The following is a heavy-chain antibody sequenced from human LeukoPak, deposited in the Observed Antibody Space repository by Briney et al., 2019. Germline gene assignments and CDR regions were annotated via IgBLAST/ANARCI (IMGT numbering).Heavy chain of an antibody. V-gene: IGHV4-61*02. CDR1: GGSISSGSYY. Sequence: SQTLSLTCTVSGGSISSGSYYCSWIRQPAGKGLEWIGRIYTSGSTNYNPSLTSRLTISVHPSKNQFSVKLSSVTAADTAVYYCARVRTIVVVVHYYYYMDVWGKGTTVTVSS. J-gene: IGHJ6*03. CDR3: ARVRTIVVVVHYYYYMDV. D-gene: IGHD2-2*01. CDR2: IYTSGST.